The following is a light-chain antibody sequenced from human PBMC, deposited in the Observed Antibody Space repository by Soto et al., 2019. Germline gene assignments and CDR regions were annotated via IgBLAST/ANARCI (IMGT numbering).Light chain of an antibody. CDR2: AAS. CDR3: QQSXSTPIT. J-gene: IGKJ5*01. V-gene: IGKV1-39*01. Sequence: DIQMTQSPTSLTASVGDRVTITCRASQNNSSYLNWYQQKPGKAPKLMNNAASRLQSGVTSKFXXXGFGTDXPLSFFILLSEDFATYYCQQSXSTPITFGQGT. CDR1: QNNSSY.